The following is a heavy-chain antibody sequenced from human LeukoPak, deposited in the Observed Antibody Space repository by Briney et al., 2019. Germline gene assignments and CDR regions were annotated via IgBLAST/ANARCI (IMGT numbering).Heavy chain of an antibody. CDR1: GFTFSSYA. J-gene: IGHJ4*02. V-gene: IGHV3-64*01. CDR2: ISSNGGST. CDR3: AREGCSGGSCYFGY. D-gene: IGHD2-15*01. Sequence: PGGSLRLSCAASGFTFSSYAMHWVRQAPGKGLEYVSAISSNGGSTYYANSVKGRFTISRDDSKNTLYLQMGSLRAEDMAVYYCAREGCSGGSCYFGYWGQGTLVTVSS.